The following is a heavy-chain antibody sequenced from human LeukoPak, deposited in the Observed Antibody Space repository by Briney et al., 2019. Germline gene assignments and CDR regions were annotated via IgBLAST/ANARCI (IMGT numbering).Heavy chain of an antibody. CDR2: IYSGGST. V-gene: IGHV3-66*01. CDR3: ARDPGAFPYFFDC. CDR1: GFTVSSNY. D-gene: IGHD4/OR15-4a*01. J-gene: IGHJ4*02. Sequence: GGSLRLSCAASGFTVSSNYMSWVRQAPGKGLEWVSIIYSGGSTYYADSVKGRFTISKDNSKNTLYLQMNSLRVEDTAVYFCARDPGAFPYFFDCWGQGTLVTVSS.